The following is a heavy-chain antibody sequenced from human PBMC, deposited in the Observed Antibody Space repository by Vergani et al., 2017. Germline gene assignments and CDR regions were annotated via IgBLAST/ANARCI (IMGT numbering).Heavy chain of an antibody. D-gene: IGHD3-22*01. Sequence: QGQLAQSGAEVKKPGSSVKVSCKASGGTFSSNSISWVRQAPGQGLEWMGGIIPIFGTANYAQKFQGRVTITADESTSTAYMELSSLRSEDTAVYYCARDSSQYYYDPSKAFDIWGQGTMVTVSS. J-gene: IGHJ3*02. CDR3: ARDSSQYYYDPSKAFDI. V-gene: IGHV1-69*13. CDR2: IIPIFGTA. CDR1: GGTFSSNS.